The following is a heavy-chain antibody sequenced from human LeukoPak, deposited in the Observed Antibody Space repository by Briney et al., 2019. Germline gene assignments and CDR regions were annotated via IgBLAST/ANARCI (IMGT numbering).Heavy chain of an antibody. V-gene: IGHV3-53*01. J-gene: IGHJ4*02. CDR2: IYSGGST. Sequence: PGGSLILSCAASGLTISNNFMGWVRQAPGKGLEWVSLIYSGGSTYSADSVTGRFTISRDNSKSTVYLEMNSLRAEDTAVYYCARDLKTSGWYGDFDYWGQGTLVTVSS. D-gene: IGHD6-19*01. CDR3: ARDLKTSGWYGDFDY. CDR1: GLTISNNF.